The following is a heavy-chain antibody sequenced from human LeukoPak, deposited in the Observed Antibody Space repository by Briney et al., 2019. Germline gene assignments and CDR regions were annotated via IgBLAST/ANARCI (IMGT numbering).Heavy chain of an antibody. V-gene: IGHV4-34*01. J-gene: IGHJ6*03. CDR3: ARGYSGSYYYYYYMDV. CDR2: INHSGST. CDR1: GGSFSGYY. D-gene: IGHD1-26*01. Sequence: SETLSLTCAVYGGSFSGYYWSWIRQPPGKGLEWIGEINHSGSTYYNPSLKSRVTISVDTSKNQFSLKLSSVTAADTAVYYCARGYSGSYYYYYYMDVWGKGTTVTVSS.